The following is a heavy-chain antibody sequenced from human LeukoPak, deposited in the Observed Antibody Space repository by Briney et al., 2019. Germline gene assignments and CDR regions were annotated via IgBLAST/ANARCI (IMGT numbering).Heavy chain of an antibody. CDR1: ASILGTNT. D-gene: IGHD5/OR15-5a*01. CDR3: AKAAVYHDSCPDS. J-gene: IGHJ4*02. CDR2: ISSSGGST. V-gene: IGHV3-23*01. Sequence: AGRSLRLSSDATASILGTNTINCVRQAPGKELEWVSSISSSGGSTYYADSVKGRFTISRDNSKNTLYLQVNSLRAEDTAVYYCAKAAVYHDSCPDSWGQGTLVTVSS.